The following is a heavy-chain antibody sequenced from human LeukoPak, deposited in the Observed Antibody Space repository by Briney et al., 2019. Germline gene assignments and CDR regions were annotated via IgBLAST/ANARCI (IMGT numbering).Heavy chain of an antibody. CDR1: GFTFSSYS. D-gene: IGHD3-22*01. V-gene: IGHV3-21*01. CDR3: ARAPPIGYYYDSSGYQEGAFDI. CDR2: ISSSSSYI. J-gene: IGHJ3*02. Sequence: GGSLRLSCAASGFTFSSYSMNWVRQAPGKGLEWVSSISSSSSYIYYADSVKGRFTISRDNAKNSLYLQMSSLRAEDTAVYYCARAPPIGYYYDSSGYQEGAFDIWGQGTMVTVSS.